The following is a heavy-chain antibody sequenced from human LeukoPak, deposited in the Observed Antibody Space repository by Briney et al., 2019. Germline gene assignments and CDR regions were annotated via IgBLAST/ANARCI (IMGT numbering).Heavy chain of an antibody. CDR3: GGTGGSGTYYDGSFDY. CDR1: GGSITSYY. Sequence: SETLSLTCTVSGGSITSYYWSWVRQPAGKGLEWIGRIYTSGSTNYNPSLKSRVTMSVDTSKNQFSLKMSSVTATDTAVYYCGGTGGSGTYYDGSFDYWGQGTLVTVSS. V-gene: IGHV4-4*07. J-gene: IGHJ4*02. D-gene: IGHD1-26*01. CDR2: IYTSGST.